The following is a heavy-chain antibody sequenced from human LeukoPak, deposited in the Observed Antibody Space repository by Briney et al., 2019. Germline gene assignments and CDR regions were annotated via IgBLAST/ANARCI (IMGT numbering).Heavy chain of an antibody. CDR3: ARDGSVLRFLEWLFFLDY. V-gene: IGHV3-30*01. CDR1: GFTFSSHA. Sequence: GGSLSLSCAASGFTFSSHAMHWVRQAPGKGLEWVAIMSNDGSKKFYADSLKGRFTISRDNSKNTLYLQMNSLRSEDTAVYFCARDGSVLRFLEWLFFLDYWGQGTLVTVSS. D-gene: IGHD3-3*01. CDR2: MSNDGSKK. J-gene: IGHJ4*02.